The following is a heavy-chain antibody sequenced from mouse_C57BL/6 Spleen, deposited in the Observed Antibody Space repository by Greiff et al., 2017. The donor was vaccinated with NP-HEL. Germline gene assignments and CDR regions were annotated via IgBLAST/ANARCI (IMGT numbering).Heavy chain of an antibody. CDR2: IDPSDSYT. J-gene: IGHJ4*01. V-gene: IGHV1-50*01. D-gene: IGHD2-1*01. Sequence: QVQLQQPGAELVKPGASVKLSCKASGYTFTSYWMQWVKQRPGQGLEWIGEIDPSDSYTNYNQKFKGKATLTVDTSSSTAYMQLSSLTSEDSAVYYCARSKWGNYDYYAMDYWGQGTSVTVSS. CDR1: GYTFTSYW. CDR3: ARSKWGNYDYYAMDY.